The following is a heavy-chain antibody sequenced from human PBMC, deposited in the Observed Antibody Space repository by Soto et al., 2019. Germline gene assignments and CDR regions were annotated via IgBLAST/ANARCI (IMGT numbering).Heavy chain of an antibody. CDR3: GRARAPGFPNCFGP. J-gene: IGHJ5*01. V-gene: IGHV1-2*02. CDR2: TNPHSGAT. D-gene: IGHD6-13*01. Sequence: WARHETRKGLEWLGWTNPHSGATNYAQKFLGRVTMSADTSASTAYMDLARLKSDDTAVYYCGRARAPGFPNCFGPCARGTLVTRSS.